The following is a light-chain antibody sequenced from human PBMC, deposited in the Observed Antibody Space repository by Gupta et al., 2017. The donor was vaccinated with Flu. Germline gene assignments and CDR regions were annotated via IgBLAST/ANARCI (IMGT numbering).Light chain of an antibody. CDR1: SSNIGAGYD. J-gene: IGLJ3*02. Sequence: QSVLTQPPSVSGAPGQRVTISCTGSSSNIGAGYDVHWYQQLPGTAPKLRIYGNSNRPSGVPDRFSGSKSGTSDSLAITXLXAEDEAXYDCQSYGSSLSGSRVFGGGTKLTVL. CDR3: QSYGSSLSGSRV. V-gene: IGLV1-40*01. CDR2: GNS.